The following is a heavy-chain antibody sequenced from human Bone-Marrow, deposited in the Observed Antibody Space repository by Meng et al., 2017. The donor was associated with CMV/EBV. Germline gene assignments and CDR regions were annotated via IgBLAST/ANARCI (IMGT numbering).Heavy chain of an antibody. CDR2: ISGSGGST. Sequence: GGSLRLSCAASGFTFSSYAMSWVRQAPGKGLEWVSAISGSGGSTYYADSVKGRFTISRDNSKNTLYLQMNSLRAEDTAVYYCAKGYCSSTSCYTYYFDYWGQGTLVTVSS. V-gene: IGHV3-23*01. D-gene: IGHD2-2*01. J-gene: IGHJ4*02. CDR1: GFTFSSYA. CDR3: AKGYCSSTSCYTYYFDY.